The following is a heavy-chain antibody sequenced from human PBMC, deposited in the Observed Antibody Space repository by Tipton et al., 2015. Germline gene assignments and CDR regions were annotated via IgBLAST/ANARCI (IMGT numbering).Heavy chain of an antibody. J-gene: IGHJ4*02. D-gene: IGHD3-16*01. CDR2: ISYHGNNQ. CDR3: ARDTAGGLADY. V-gene: IGHV3-30*07. Sequence: SLRLSCAASGFTFSTYAMHWVRQAPGKGLEWLTVISYHGNNQYFADSVKGRFTISRDNSKNTLYLQMNSLRDEDTAVYYCARDTAGGLADYWGQGTLVTVSS. CDR1: GFTFSTYA.